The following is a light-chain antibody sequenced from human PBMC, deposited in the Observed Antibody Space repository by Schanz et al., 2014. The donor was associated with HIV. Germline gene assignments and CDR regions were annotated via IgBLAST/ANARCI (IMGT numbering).Light chain of an antibody. CDR3: AAWDGSLNVWV. CDR2: ANN. V-gene: IGLV1-44*01. Sequence: QSVLTQPPSASGTPGQRVTISCSISGSNIRSNTINWFRHLPGTAPKLLMYANNQRASGVPDRFSGSGSGTSASLAITGLRSEDEADYYCAAWDGSLNVWVFGGGTKLTVL. CDR1: GSNIRSNT. J-gene: IGLJ3*02.